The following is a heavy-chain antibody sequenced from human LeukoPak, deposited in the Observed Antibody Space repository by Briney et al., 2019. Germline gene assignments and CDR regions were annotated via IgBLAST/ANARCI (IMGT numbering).Heavy chain of an antibody. V-gene: IGHV1-46*01. Sequence: ASVKVSCKASGYTFTSYYIHWVRQAPGQGLEWMGMINPSGGSTTYALKFQGRVTLTRDTSTSTVSLEVSSLRSEDTAVYFCARDLRRDVYNRDWYFDLWGRGTLVTVSS. J-gene: IGHJ2*01. CDR3: ARDLRRDVYNRDWYFDL. CDR2: INPSGGST. D-gene: IGHD5-24*01. CDR1: GYTFTSYY.